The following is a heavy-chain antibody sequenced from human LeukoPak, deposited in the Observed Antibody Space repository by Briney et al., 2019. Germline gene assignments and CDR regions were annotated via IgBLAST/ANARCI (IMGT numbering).Heavy chain of an antibody. CDR2: ISSSSRTT. D-gene: IGHD3-10*01. CDR1: AFSFSAYS. Sequence: PGGSLRLSCAASAFSFSAYSMNWVRQAPGKGLEWVSYISSSSRTTYYADSVKGRFTISRDNSKNTLYLQMSSLRAEDTALYYCARVSHYGSGYYYTLAYWGQGTLVTVSS. J-gene: IGHJ4*02. V-gene: IGHV3-48*01. CDR3: ARVSHYGSGYYYTLAY.